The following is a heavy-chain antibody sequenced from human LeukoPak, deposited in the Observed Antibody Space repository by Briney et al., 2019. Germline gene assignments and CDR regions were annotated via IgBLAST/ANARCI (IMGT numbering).Heavy chain of an antibody. CDR2: IWYDGSNK. D-gene: IGHD4-17*01. Sequence: GGSLRLSCAASGFTFSSYGMHWVRQAPGKGLEWVAVIWYDGSNKYYADSVKGRFTISRDNSKKTLYLQMNSLRAEDTAVYYCARGDYGDYSSPDYWGQGTLVTVSS. V-gene: IGHV3-33*01. CDR1: GFTFSSYG. J-gene: IGHJ4*02. CDR3: ARGDYGDYSSPDY.